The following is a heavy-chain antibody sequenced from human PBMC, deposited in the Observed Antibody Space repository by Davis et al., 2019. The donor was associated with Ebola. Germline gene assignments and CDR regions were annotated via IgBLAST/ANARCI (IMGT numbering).Heavy chain of an antibody. J-gene: IGHJ1*01. D-gene: IGHD6-19*01. CDR3: VRDSPPAFSGPEKLL. Sequence: PGGSLRLSCAASGFTFSDYYMNWVRQAPGKGLEWLALTNTDGVWRRYGESVKGRFTISRDNAENSLYLQLHSLRAEDTAVYYCVRDSPPAFSGPEKLLWGQGALVTVSS. CDR1: GFTFSDYY. CDR2: TNTDGVWR. V-gene: IGHV3-7*01.